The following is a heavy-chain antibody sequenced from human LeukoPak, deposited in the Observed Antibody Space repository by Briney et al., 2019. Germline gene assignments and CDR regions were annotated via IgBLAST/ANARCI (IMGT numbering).Heavy chain of an antibody. D-gene: IGHD3-22*01. CDR3: ARDTGHYYDSSGYYYEGWFDP. J-gene: IGHJ5*02. Sequence: SVKVSCKASGYTFTSYGISWVRQAPGQGLEWMGGIIPIFGSANYAQKFQGRVTITADESTSTAYMELSSLRAEDTAVYYCARDTGHYYDSSGYYYEGWFDPWGQGTLVTVSS. V-gene: IGHV1-69*13. CDR2: IIPIFGSA. CDR1: GYTFTSYG.